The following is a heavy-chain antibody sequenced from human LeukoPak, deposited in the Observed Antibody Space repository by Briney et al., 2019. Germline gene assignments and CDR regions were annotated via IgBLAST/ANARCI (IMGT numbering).Heavy chain of an antibody. D-gene: IGHD5-18*01. Sequence: GGTLRLSCAASGFTFSSYDMSWVRQAPGKGLEWVSIITGSGGSTYYADSVKGRFTISRDNSKNSLYLQMNSLRAEDTAVYYCARDAGYGYDRFDYWGQGTQVTVSS. CDR1: GFTFSSYD. J-gene: IGHJ4*02. V-gene: IGHV3-23*01. CDR3: ARDAGYGYDRFDY. CDR2: ITGSGGST.